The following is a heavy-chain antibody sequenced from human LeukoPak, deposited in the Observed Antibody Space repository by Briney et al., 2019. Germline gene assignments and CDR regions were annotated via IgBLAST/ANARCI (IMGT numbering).Heavy chain of an antibody. CDR2: ILASGSPT. J-gene: IGHJ4*02. D-gene: IGHD6-13*01. V-gene: IGHV3-23*01. CDR3: AKDGPGVSYYFDY. CDR1: GFNFNSYT. Sequence: PGGSLRLSCAASGFNFNSYTMNWVRQAPGKGLQWVANILASGSPTYYADSVKGRFTISRDNSKNTLYLQMNSLRAEDTAVYYCAKDGPGVSYYFDYWGQGTLVTVSS.